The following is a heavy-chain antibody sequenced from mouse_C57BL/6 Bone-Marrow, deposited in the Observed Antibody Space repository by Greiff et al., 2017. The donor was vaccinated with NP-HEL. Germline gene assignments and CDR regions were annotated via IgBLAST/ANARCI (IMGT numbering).Heavy chain of an antibody. Sequence: DVMLVESGGDLVKPGGSLKLSCAASGFTFSSYGMSWVRQTPDKRLEWVATISSGGSYTYYPDSVKGRFTISRDNAKNTLYLQMSSLKSEDTAMNYCARQKLGRGMDYWGQGTSVTVSS. CDR3: ARQKLGRGMDY. CDR1: GFTFSSYG. J-gene: IGHJ4*01. V-gene: IGHV5-6*02. CDR2: ISSGGSYT. D-gene: IGHD4-1*01.